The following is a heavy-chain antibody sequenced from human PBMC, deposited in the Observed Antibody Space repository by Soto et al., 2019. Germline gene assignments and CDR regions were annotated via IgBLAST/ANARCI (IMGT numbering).Heavy chain of an antibody. J-gene: IGHJ6*02. CDR1: GYSIASGYY. V-gene: IGHV4-38-2*01. CDR3: ARTFDYYGMDV. Sequence: PSETLSLTCAVSGYSIASGYYWACIRQSPGKGLEWIGSIYHAGSVYYNPSLNSRVAVSLDTSKNHFSLKLTSVNAADTAVYYCARTFDYYGMDVWGQGTTVTVSS. CDR2: IYHAGSV.